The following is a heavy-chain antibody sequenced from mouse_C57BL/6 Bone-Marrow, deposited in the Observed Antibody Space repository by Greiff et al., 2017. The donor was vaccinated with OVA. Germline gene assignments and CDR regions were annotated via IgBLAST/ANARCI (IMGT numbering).Heavy chain of an antibody. CDR2: ISSGSSTI. D-gene: IGHD1-1*01. CDR3: ARSLITTVVATGFDY. CDR1: GFTFSDYG. V-gene: IGHV5-17*01. J-gene: IGHJ2*01. Sequence: VQLQQSGGGLVKPGGSLKLSCAASGFTFSDYGMHWVRQAPEKGLEWVAYISSGSSTIYYADTVKGRFTISRDNAKNTLFLQMTSLRSEDTAMYYCARSLITTVVATGFDYWGQGTTLTVSS.